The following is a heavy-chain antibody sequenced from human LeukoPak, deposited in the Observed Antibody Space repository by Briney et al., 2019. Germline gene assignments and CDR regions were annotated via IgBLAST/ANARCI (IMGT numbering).Heavy chain of an antibody. V-gene: IGHV3-7*03. CDR1: GFTFSSYR. CDR2: IKQDGSEK. D-gene: IGHD6-13*01. Sequence: GGSLRLSCAASGFTFSSYRMSWVRQAPGKGLEWVANIKQDGSEKYYVDSVKGRFTISRDNAKNSLYLQMNSLRAEDTALYYYAKGHSSSCPDYWGQGTLVTVSS. J-gene: IGHJ4*02. CDR3: AKGHSSSCPDY.